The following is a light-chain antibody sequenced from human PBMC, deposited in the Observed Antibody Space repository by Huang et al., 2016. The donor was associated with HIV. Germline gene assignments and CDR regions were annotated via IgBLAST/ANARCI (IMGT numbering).Light chain of an antibody. Sequence: DIQMTQSPSSLSASIGDKVTITCQATQDIARFLNWYQQKPRQAPKLLLYDAPTLQTGGQPRSSGSGSGTEFIFTISSRQPEDIATYYCQQYDGLPPWTFGQGTKVEIQ. J-gene: IGKJ1*01. CDR3: QQYDGLPPWT. V-gene: IGKV1-33*01. CDR2: DAP. CDR1: QDIARF.